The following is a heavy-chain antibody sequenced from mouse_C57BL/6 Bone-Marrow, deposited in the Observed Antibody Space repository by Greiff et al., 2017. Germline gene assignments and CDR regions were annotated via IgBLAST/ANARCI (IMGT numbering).Heavy chain of an antibody. CDR3: AYDYDRAY. D-gene: IGHD2-4*01. Sequence: QVQLQQSGAELVRPGTSVKLSCKASGYTFTSYWMHWVKQRPGQGLEWIGVIDPSDSYTNYNQKFKGKATLTVDTSSSTAYMQLSSLTSEDSAVYYCAYDYDRAYWGQGTLVTVSA. CDR1: GYTFTSYW. CDR2: IDPSDSYT. J-gene: IGHJ3*01. V-gene: IGHV1-59*01.